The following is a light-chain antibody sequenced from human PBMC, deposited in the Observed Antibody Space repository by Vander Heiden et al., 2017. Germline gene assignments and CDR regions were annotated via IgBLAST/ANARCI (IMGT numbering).Light chain of an antibody. CDR1: QSVSSY. J-gene: IGKJ4*01. V-gene: IGKV3-11*02. CDR2: DAS. CDR3: QQRSNWPAA. Sequence: IVLRQHPATLSLSPGERPPPACRARQSVSSYLAWYQQKPGQAPRLLICDASNRATGVPARFSGSGSERDFTLTISSLEPEDFAIYYCQQRSNWPAAFGGGTMVEIK.